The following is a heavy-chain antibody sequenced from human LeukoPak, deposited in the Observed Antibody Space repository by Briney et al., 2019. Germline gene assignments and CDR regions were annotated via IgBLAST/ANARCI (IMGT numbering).Heavy chain of an antibody. CDR2: IYWNDDK. Sequence: TLSLTCTVSGGSISSYYWSWIRQPPGKALEWLALIYWNDDKRYSPSLKSRLTITKDTSKNQVVLTMTNMDPVDTATYYCAHTTRRGGAPYYFDYWGQGTLVTVSS. CDR1: GGSISSYYW. V-gene: IGHV2-5*01. J-gene: IGHJ4*02. D-gene: IGHD1-26*01. CDR3: AHTTRRGGAPYYFDY.